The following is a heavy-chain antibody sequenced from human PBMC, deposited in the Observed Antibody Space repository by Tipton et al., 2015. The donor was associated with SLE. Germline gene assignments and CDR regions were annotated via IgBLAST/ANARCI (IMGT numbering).Heavy chain of an antibody. Sequence: SLRLSCAASGFTFSSYAMSWVRQAPGKGLEWVSSISSSSSYIYYADSVKGRFTISRDNAKNSLYLQMNSLRAEDTAVYYCARRVAGLGDWGQGTLVTVSS. CDR2: ISSSSSYI. V-gene: IGHV3-21*01. J-gene: IGHJ4*02. D-gene: IGHD6-19*01. CDR1: GFTFSSYA. CDR3: ARRVAGLGD.